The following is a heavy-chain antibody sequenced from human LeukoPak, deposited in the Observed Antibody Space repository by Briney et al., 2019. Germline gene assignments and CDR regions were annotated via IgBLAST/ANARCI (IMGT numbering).Heavy chain of an antibody. V-gene: IGHV1-46*01. CDR2: INSSGGST. CDR1: GYIITSYY. D-gene: IGHD3-22*01. CDR3: ARRYYDTSGYYSSFHY. J-gene: IGHJ4*02. Sequence: GASVKISCRASGYIITSYYMHWVRQAPGQGLEWLGIINSSGGSTSYAQTVQGRVTVTRDMSTSTVYLQLSSLRAEDTAVYYCARRYYDTSGYYSSFHYWGQGTLVSVSS.